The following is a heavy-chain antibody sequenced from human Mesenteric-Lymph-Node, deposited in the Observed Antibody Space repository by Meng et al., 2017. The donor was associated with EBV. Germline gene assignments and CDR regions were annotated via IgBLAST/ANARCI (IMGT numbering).Heavy chain of an antibody. Sequence: LEGGLGLVRLVWSPRPSCAASEVNFSSHGLSWVLQAPGKGLVCVSAITGNGGNTYSADSVNGRFTISRDNSKNTVYLQMNSLRAEDTAVYYCARLTDYWGQGTLVTVSS. CDR2: ITGNGGNT. CDR3: ARLTDY. CDR1: EVNFSSHG. D-gene: IGHD3-9*01. V-gene: IGHV3-23*01. J-gene: IGHJ4*02.